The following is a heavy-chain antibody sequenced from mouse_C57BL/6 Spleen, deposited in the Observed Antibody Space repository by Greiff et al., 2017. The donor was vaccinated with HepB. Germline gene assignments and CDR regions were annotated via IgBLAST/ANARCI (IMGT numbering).Heavy chain of an antibody. CDR3: ARVGIYYGYDSPYYFDN. CDR1: GFTFSDYY. Sequence: EVQGVESEGGLVQPGSSMKLSCTASGFTFSDYYMAWVRQVPEKGLEWVANINYDGSSTYYLDSLKSRFIISRDNAKNFLYLQMSSLTSEDTDMYYCARVGIYYGYDSPYYFDNWGQGTTLTVSS. CDR2: INYDGSST. V-gene: IGHV5-16*02. J-gene: IGHJ2*01. D-gene: IGHD2-2*01.